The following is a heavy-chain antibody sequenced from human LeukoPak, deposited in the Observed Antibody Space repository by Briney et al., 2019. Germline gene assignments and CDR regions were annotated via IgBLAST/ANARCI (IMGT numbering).Heavy chain of an antibody. D-gene: IGHD3-10*01. J-gene: IGHJ4*02. CDR2: ISYDGSNK. CDR1: GFTFSSYA. CDR3: ARDLTMVRGGPD. V-gene: IGHV3-30*04. Sequence: GGSLRLSCAASGFTFSSYAMHWVRQAPGKGLEWVAVISYDGSNKYYADSVKGRFTISRDNSKNTLYPQMNSLRAEDTAVYYCARDLTMVRGGPDWGQGTLVTVSS.